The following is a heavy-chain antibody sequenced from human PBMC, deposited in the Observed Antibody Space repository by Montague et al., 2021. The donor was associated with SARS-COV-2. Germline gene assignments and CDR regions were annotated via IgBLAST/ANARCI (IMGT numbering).Heavy chain of an antibody. V-gene: IGHV4-39*01. Sequence: SETLSLTCTVSGASINSDSYYWDWIRQPPGKGLEWIGNIDNSGSTYYISSLESRLTISEDTPKKQFSLRLTSVTAADTAMYYCARRQDYFGAGSYIFDVWGQGIMVTVSS. CDR1: GASINSDSYY. CDR3: ARRQDYFGAGSYIFDV. D-gene: IGHD3-10*01. CDR2: IDNSGST. J-gene: IGHJ3*01.